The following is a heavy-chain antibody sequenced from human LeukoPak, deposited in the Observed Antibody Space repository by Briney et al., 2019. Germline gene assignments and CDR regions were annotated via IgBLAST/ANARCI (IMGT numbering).Heavy chain of an antibody. J-gene: IGHJ6*03. CDR2: IYYSGST. CDR3: ARDRGSGGSHLYYMDV. Sequence: SETLSLTCTVSGGSISSYYWSWIQQPPGKGLEWIGYIYYSGSTNYNPSLKSRVTISVDTSKNQFSLKLSSVTAADTAVYYCARDRGSGGSHLYYMDVWGKGTTVTVSS. V-gene: IGHV4-59*01. D-gene: IGHD2-15*01. CDR1: GGSISSYY.